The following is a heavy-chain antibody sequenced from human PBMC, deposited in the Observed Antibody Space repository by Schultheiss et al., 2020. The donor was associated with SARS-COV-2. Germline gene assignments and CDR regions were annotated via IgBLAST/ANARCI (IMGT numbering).Heavy chain of an antibody. CDR2: IWYDGSNK. J-gene: IGHJ6*02. Sequence: GSLRLSCAASGFTFSSYGMHWVRQAPGKGLEWVAVIWYDGSNKYYADSVKGRFTISRDNAKNSLYLQMNSLRAEDTAVYYCARLDGEILFYGVDVWGQGTTVTVSS. D-gene: IGHD3-16*02. CDR1: GFTFSSYG. CDR3: ARLDGEILFYGVDV. V-gene: IGHV3-33*01.